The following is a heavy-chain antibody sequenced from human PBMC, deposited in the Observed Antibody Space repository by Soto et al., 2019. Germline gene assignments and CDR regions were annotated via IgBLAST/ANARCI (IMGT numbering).Heavy chain of an antibody. V-gene: IGHV4-31*03. CDR2: IYYSGST. CDR3: ARTVTTSRRIDY. CDR1: GGSISSGGYY. Sequence: ASETLSLTCTVSGGSISSGGYYWSWIRQHPGKGLEWIGYIYYSGSTYYNPSLKSRVTISVDTSKNQFSLKLSSVTAADTAVYYCARTVTTSRRIDYWGQGTLVTVSS. J-gene: IGHJ4*02. D-gene: IGHD4-17*01.